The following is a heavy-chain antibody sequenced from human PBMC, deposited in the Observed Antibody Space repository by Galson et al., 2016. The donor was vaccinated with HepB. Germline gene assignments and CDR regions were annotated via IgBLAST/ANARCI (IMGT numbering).Heavy chain of an antibody. V-gene: IGHV4-39*07. J-gene: IGHJ4*02. CDR1: GGSIRSSNSY. D-gene: IGHD5-18*01. CDR2: MYYSGDT. CDR3: ARESTSMSFDY. Sequence: LTCTVSGGSIRSSNSYWGWIRQSPGKGLEWLGTMYYSGDTYYNPSLKSRVTISLDTSKNRFSLKLTSVTAADTAVYFCARESTSMSFDYWGPGTVVSVSS.